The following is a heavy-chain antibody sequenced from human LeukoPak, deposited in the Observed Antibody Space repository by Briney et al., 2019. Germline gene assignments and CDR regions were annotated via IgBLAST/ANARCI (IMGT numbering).Heavy chain of an antibody. D-gene: IGHD3-3*01. J-gene: IGHJ4*02. Sequence: PGRALRLSCPPSGFTFSSYGVHWVRQAPGKGLEWVAAISHEGTHKYYADSVEGRFTISRGNSESTLYVQMNSLRAEDTAVYYCGRDLRVAVVRGGPDSWGQGTLVLVSS. CDR1: GFTFSSYG. V-gene: IGHV3-30*03. CDR2: ISHEGTHK. CDR3: GRDLRVAVVRGGPDS.